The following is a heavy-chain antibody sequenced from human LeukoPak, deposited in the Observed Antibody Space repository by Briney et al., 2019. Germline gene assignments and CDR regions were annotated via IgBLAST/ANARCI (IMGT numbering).Heavy chain of an antibody. V-gene: IGHV3-7*01. CDR1: GFTFRTYW. Sequence: GGSLRLSCAASGFTFRTYWMSWVRQAPGKGLEWVANIKEDGSDKNYVDSVKGRFTISRDNAKNSLYLQMDSLRAEDTAVYYCAREGITAVGDYWGQGTPVTVSS. CDR2: IKEDGSDK. CDR3: AREGITAVGDY. D-gene: IGHD6-13*01. J-gene: IGHJ4*02.